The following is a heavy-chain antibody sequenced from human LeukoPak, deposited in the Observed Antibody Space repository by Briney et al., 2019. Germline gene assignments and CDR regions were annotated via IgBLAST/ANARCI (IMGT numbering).Heavy chain of an antibody. J-gene: IGHJ4*02. V-gene: IGHV3-48*03. D-gene: IGHD1-1*01. CDR2: ISESGSLI. Sequence: GGSLRLSCAASGFTFSNYEINCLRQAPGKGLEWVAYISESGSLIYYADSVMGRFTISRDNSKNSLFLQMSSLRAEDTAVYYCARDSGSGTTGNEFDYWGQGTLVSVSS. CDR3: ARDSGSGTTGNEFDY. CDR1: GFTFSNYE.